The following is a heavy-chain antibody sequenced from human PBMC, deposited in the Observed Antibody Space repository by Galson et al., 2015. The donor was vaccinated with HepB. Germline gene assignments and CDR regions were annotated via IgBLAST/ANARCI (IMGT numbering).Heavy chain of an antibody. V-gene: IGHV1-18*01. Sequence: SVKVSCKASGGIFNRYPISWVRQAPGQGLEWMGWISVYNGNTDYAQKVQDRVTMTTDRSTRSAYMELRSLRSDDTAVYYCARYSSSLYSYAMDVWGQGTTVTVSS. CDR3: ARYSSSLYSYAMDV. D-gene: IGHD6-6*01. CDR2: ISVYNGNT. J-gene: IGHJ6*02. CDR1: GGIFNRYP.